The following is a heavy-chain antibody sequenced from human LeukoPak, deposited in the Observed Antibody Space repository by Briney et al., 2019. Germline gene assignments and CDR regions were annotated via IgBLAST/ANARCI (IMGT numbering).Heavy chain of an antibody. V-gene: IGHV1-69*04. J-gene: IGHJ4*02. Sequence: GASVKVSCKASGGTFSSYAISWVRQAPGQGLEWMGRIIPILGIANYAQKFQGRVTITADKSTSTAYMELSSLRSEDTAVYYCAKEPDYGDYFDYWGQGTLVTVSS. CDR2: IIPILGIA. CDR3: AKEPDYGDYFDY. CDR1: GGTFSSYA. D-gene: IGHD4-17*01.